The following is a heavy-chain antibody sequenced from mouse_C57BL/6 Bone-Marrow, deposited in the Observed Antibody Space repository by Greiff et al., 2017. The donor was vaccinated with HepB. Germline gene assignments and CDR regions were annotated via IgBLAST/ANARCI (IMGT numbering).Heavy chain of an antibody. CDR3: ARDLYYDTTGDYFDY. CDR1: YFAFMASA. CDR2: FTMYSDAT. V-gene: IGHV1-49*01. Sequence: LQESGAELVRPGSSVKLSCKDSYFAFMASAMHWVKQRPGHGLEWIGSFTMYSDATEYSENFKGKATLTAHTSSSTAYMELSSLTSEDSAVYYCARDLYYDTTGDYFDYWGQGTTLTVSS. J-gene: IGHJ2*01. D-gene: IGHD2-4*01.